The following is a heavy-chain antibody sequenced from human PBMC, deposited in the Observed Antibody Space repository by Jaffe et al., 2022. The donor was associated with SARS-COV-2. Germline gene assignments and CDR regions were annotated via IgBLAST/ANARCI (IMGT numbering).Heavy chain of an antibody. J-gene: IGHJ4*02. CDR3: ARAKVDYYDSSGYGNDY. CDR2: INHSGST. D-gene: IGHD3-22*01. CDR1: GGSFSGYY. Sequence: QVQLQQWGAGLLKPSETLSLTCAVYGGSFSGYYWSWIRQPPGKGLEWIGEINHSGSTNYNPSLKSRVTISVDTSKNQFSLKLSSVTAADTAVYYCARAKVDYYDSSGYGNDYWGQGTLVTVSS. V-gene: IGHV4-34*01.